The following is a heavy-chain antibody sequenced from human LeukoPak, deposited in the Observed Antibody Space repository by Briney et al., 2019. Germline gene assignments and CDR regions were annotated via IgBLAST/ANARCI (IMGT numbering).Heavy chain of an antibody. CDR3: ARDGFTNWFDP. D-gene: IGHD3-16*01. V-gene: IGHV1-18*01. J-gene: IGHJ5*02. Sequence: GASVKVSCKASGYTFTSYGISWVRQAPGQGLEWMGWITAYNGNTHYAQNVQGRVTMTTDTSTNTAYMELRSLRSDDTAVYYCARDGFTNWFDPWGQGTLVTVSS. CDR1: GYTFTSYG. CDR2: ITAYNGNT.